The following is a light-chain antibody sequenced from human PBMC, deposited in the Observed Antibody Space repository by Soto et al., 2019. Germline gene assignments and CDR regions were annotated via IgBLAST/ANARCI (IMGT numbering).Light chain of an antibody. Sequence: DIQMTQSPSSLSASVGDRVTITCRASQSISSYLNWYQQKPGKAPKLLIYAASSLQSEVPSRFSGSGSGTDFTLTISSLQPEDFATYYCQQSYSTPYTFVQGTKLEIK. V-gene: IGKV1-39*01. J-gene: IGKJ2*01. CDR2: AAS. CDR3: QQSYSTPYT. CDR1: QSISSY.